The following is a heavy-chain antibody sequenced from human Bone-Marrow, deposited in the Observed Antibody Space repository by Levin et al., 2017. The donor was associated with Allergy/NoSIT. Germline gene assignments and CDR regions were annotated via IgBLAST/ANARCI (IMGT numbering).Heavy chain of an antibody. Sequence: GGSLRLSCAASGFTFSRNVMHWVRQAPGKGLEWVSSISDSGFNSYYADSVKGRFTISRDNSKNTLDLQMNSLTVEDTALYYCSFGGSGIFYNVVCWCQGNLVTVSS. CDR1: GFTFSRNV. V-gene: IGHV3-23*01. CDR2: ISDSGFNS. J-gene: IGHJ4*02. D-gene: IGHD3-10*01. CDR3: SFGGSGIFYNVVC.